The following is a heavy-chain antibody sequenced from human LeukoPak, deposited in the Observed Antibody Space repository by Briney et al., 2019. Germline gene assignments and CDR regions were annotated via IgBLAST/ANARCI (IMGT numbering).Heavy chain of an antibody. J-gene: IGHJ4*02. CDR3: ARFLGPGGNSYASGY. CDR2: ISSSSNYI. V-gene: IGHV3-21*01. CDR1: GFTFSSYS. Sequence: GRSLRLSCAASGFTFSSYSMTWVRQAPGRGLEWVSSISSSSNYIYYADSVKGRFTISRDNAKNSLYLQMNSLRVEDTAVYYCARFLGPGGNSYASGYWGQGTLVTVSS. D-gene: IGHD5-18*01.